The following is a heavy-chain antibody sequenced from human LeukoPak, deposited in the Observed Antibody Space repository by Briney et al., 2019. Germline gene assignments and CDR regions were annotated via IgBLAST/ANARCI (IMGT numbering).Heavy chain of an antibody. V-gene: IGHV1-69*13. D-gene: IGHD4-23*01. Sequence: EASVKVSCKASGGTFSIHAINWVRQATGQGLEWMGGIIPIFGTAKYAQKFQGIVTITAVESMSTAYMELRSLRSEDTAVYYCARGWLAETTVVTPYNYWGQGTLVTVSS. CDR2: IIPIFGTA. CDR3: ARGWLAETTVVTPYNY. CDR1: GGTFSIHA. J-gene: IGHJ4*02.